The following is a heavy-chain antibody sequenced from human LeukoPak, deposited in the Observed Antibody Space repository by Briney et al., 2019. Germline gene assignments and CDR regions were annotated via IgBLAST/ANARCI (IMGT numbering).Heavy chain of an antibody. J-gene: IGHJ6*02. D-gene: IGHD4-11*01. CDR2: ISYDGSNK. CDR1: GFTFSSYA. CDR3: ARDGPTTYYYYYGMDV. Sequence: PGGSLRLSCAASGFTFSSYAMHWVRQDPGKGLEWVAVISYDGSNKYYADSVKGRFTISRDNSKNTLYLQMNSLRAEDTAVYYCARDGPTTYYYYYGMDVWGQGTTVTVSS. V-gene: IGHV3-30-3*01.